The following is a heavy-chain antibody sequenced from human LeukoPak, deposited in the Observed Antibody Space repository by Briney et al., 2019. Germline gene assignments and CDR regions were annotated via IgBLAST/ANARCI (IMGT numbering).Heavy chain of an antibody. J-gene: IGHJ4*02. V-gene: IGHV4-39*07. CDR3: ARVGVSTISFSYFDY. CDR1: GGSISSSSYY. Sequence: SETLSLTCTVSGGSISSSSYYWGWIRQPPGKRLEWIGSIYYSGSTYYNPSLKSRVTISVDTSKNQFSLKLSSVTAADTAVYYCARVGVSTISFSYFDYWGQGTLVTVSS. D-gene: IGHD5/OR15-5a*01. CDR2: IYYSGST.